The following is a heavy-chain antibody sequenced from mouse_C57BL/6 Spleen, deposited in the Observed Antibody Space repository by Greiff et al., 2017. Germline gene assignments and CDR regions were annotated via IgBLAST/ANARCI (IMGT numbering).Heavy chain of an antibody. J-gene: IGHJ3*01. D-gene: IGHD3-2*02. CDR2: LYPGDGDT. CDR1: GYAFSSYW. Sequence: QVQLKESGAELVKPGASVKLSCKASGYAFSSYWMNWVKQRPGKGLEWIGRLYPGDGDTNYNGKFKGKATLTADKSSSTAYMQLSSLTSEDSAVYVCARSGSGSPFAYWGQGTLVTVSA. V-gene: IGHV1-80*01. CDR3: ARSGSGSPFAY.